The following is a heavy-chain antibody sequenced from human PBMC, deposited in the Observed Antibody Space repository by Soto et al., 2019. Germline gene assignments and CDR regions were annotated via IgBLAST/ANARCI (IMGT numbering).Heavy chain of an antibody. CDR1: GYTFTSYG. Sequence: ASVKVSCKASGYTFTSYGISWVLRAPGQGLEWMGWISAYNGNTNYAQKLQGRVTMTTDTSISTAYMELTNLRSEDTGIYYCASDMSTMWGQGTMVTVSS. D-gene: IGHD2-2*01. V-gene: IGHV1-18*01. J-gene: IGHJ4*02. CDR3: ASDMSTM. CDR2: ISAYNGNT.